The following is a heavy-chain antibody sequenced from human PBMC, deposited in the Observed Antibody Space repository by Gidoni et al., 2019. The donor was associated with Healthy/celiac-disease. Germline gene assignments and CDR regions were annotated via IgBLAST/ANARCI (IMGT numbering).Heavy chain of an antibody. CDR3: ARGWGSYGRWFDP. Sequence: QVQLVESGGGVVQPGRSLRLYCAASGFTFSSYGMPWVRQAPGKGLGWVAVIWYDGINKYYADSVKGRFTISRDNSKNTLYLQMNSLRAEDTAVYYCARGWGSYGRWFDPWGQGTLVTVSS. J-gene: IGHJ5*02. CDR2: IWYDGINK. V-gene: IGHV3-33*01. CDR1: GFTFSSYG. D-gene: IGHD1-26*01.